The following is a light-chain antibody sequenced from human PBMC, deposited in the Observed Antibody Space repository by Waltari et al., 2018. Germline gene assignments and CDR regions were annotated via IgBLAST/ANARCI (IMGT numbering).Light chain of an antibody. CDR1: SGDIGAYKY. V-gene: IGLV2-8*01. Sequence: QSALTQPPSASGSPGQSVTISCTGTSGDIGAYKYVSRYQQHPGKAPKLVIFEVNKRPSGVPDRFSGSKSGNAASLTVSGLQADDEAEYFCSAYAGSHILLFGGGTKLTV. CDR2: EVN. J-gene: IGLJ2*01. CDR3: SAYAGSHILL.